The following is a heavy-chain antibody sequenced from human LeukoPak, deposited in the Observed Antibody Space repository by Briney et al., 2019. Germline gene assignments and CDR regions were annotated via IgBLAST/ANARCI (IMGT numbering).Heavy chain of an antibody. D-gene: IGHD6-6*01. CDR2: INNSGST. Sequence: SETLSLTCAVYGGSFSGYYWSWIRQPPGKGLEWIGEINNSGSTNYNPSLKRRVTISVDTSKNQFSLTLSSVTAADTAVYYCASRPEYSSSPGRFDHWGQGTLVTVSS. J-gene: IGHJ5*02. CDR3: ASRPEYSSSPGRFDH. CDR1: GGSFSGYY. V-gene: IGHV4-34*01.